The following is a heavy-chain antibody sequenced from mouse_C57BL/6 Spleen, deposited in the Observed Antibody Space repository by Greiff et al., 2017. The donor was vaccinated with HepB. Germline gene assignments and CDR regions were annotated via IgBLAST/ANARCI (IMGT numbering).Heavy chain of an antibody. CDR2: IHPNSGST. V-gene: IGHV1-64*01. CDR1: GYTFTSYW. D-gene: IGHD2-5*01. CDR3: ARRTYYSNYSSDY. Sequence: QVQLQQSGAELVKPGASVKLSCKASGYTFTSYWMHWVKQRPGQGLEWIGMIHPNSGSTNYNEKFKSKATLTVDKSSSTAYMQLSSLTSEDSAVYYCARRTYYSNYSSDYWGQGTTLTVSS. J-gene: IGHJ2*01.